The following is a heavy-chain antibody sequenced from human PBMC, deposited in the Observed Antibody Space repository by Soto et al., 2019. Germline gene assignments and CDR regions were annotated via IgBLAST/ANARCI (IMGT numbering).Heavy chain of an antibody. J-gene: IGHJ1*01. D-gene: IGHD3-22*01. CDR3: ARDLDGLHDDTSGPCPRPG. CDR1: GGSISSDDYY. V-gene: IGHV4-30-4*01. Sequence: ASETLSLTCTVSGGSISSDDYYWSWIRQAPGRGLEWIGYIHSSGSIYYNPSLKSRATMSIDTAGNQFSLKVSSVTVADTAVYYCARDLDGLHDDTSGPCPRPGWGQGTLVTVSS. CDR2: IHSSGSI.